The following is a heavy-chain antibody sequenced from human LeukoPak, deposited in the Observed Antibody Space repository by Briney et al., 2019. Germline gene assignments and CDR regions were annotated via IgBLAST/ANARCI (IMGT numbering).Heavy chain of an antibody. V-gene: IGHV3-23*01. CDR3: AKEKGAYSSSWLASN. CDR1: GFTFRSYA. J-gene: IGHJ4*02. CDR2: ISGSGGST. Sequence: PGGSLRLSCAASGFTFRSYAMSWVRQAPGKGLEWVSAISGSGGSTYYADSVKGRLTTSRDNSKNTLYLQMNSLRAEDTAVYNGAKEKGAYSSSWLASNWGQGTLVTVSS. D-gene: IGHD6-13*01.